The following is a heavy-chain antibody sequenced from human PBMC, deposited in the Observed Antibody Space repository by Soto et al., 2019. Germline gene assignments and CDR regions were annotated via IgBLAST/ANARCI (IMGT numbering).Heavy chain of an antibody. CDR3: ARSLIAVAGTPSDH. J-gene: IGHJ4*02. D-gene: IGHD6-19*01. CDR1: GYTFTSYG. Sequence: ASLKVSCKASGYTFTSYGIIWVRQAPGQGLEWMGWISPYNGNTNYAQKLQGRVTMTTDTSTNTAYMELRSLRPDDTAVYYCARSLIAVAGTPSDHWGQGTLGTVSS. V-gene: IGHV1-18*01. CDR2: ISPYNGNT.